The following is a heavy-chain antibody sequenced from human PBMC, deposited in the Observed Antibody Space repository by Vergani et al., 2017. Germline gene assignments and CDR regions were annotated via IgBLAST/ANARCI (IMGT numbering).Heavy chain of an antibody. CDR1: GGSISSYY. Sequence: QVQLQESGPGLVKPSETLSLTCTVSGGSISSYYWGWIRQPPGKGLEWIGSIYHSGSTYYNPSLKSRVTISVDTSKNQFSLKLSSVTAADTAVYYCARKSTRGGTFDYWGQGTLVTVSS. V-gene: IGHV4-38-2*02. CDR3: ARKSTRGGTFDY. CDR2: IYHSGST. D-gene: IGHD1-26*01. J-gene: IGHJ4*02.